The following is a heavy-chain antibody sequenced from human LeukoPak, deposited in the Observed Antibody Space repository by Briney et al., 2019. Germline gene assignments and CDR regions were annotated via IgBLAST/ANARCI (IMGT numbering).Heavy chain of an antibody. CDR1: RFTLSNNV. V-gene: IGHV3-30-3*01. CDR2: ISSDGTTQ. Sequence: GGSLRLSCIASRFTLSNNVMHWVRQAPGEGLEWVALISSDGTTQYYADSVKGRFTISRDISKNTLYLQMDSLRPEDTAVYYCARESWFGESYGVDVWGQGTTVTVYS. D-gene: IGHD3-10*01. CDR3: ARESWFGESYGVDV. J-gene: IGHJ6*02.